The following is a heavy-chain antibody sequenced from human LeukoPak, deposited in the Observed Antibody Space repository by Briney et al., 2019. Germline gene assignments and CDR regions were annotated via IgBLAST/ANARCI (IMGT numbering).Heavy chain of an antibody. D-gene: IGHD6-13*01. Sequence: GASVKVSCKASGYTFTSYYMHWVRQAPGQGLEWMGIINPSGGSTSYAQKFQGRVTMTRDMYTSTVYMELSSLRSEDTAVYYCARDEGGYSSSWYRIDYWGQGTLGTVSS. J-gene: IGHJ4*02. CDR3: ARDEGGYSSSWYRIDY. CDR1: GYTFTSYY. V-gene: IGHV1-46*01. CDR2: INPSGGST.